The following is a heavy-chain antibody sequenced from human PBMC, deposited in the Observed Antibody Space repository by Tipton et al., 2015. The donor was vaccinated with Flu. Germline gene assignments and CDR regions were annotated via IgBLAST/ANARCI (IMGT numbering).Heavy chain of an antibody. V-gene: IGHV4-38-2*01. CDR1: GYSIRSSNYY. Sequence: TLSLTCAVSGYSIRSSNYYWGWIRQPPGKGLEWIGNIFHGGNSYHNPSLKSRVTMSIETSKNQFSLKLSSVTAADTAVYYCARRDYSNYVSEPKNWFDSWGQGALVIVSS. CDR3: ARRDYSNYVSEPKNWFDS. J-gene: IGHJ5*01. CDR2: IFHGGNS. D-gene: IGHD4-11*01.